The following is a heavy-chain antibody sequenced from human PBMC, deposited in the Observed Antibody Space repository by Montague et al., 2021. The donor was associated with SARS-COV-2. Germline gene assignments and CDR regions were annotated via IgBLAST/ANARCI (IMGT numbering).Heavy chain of an antibody. CDR3: ARAQNTCFIANCVNYFEV. Sequence: SETLSLTCEVSGGSISSHYWSWIRQSPGKGLEWIGYVHYTGSTKYNPSLKTRVTLSLDTPKKHCSLKLKSVTAADTAVYYCARAQNTCFIANCVNYFEVWGLGALVTVSS. CDR1: GGSISSHY. CDR2: VHYTGST. D-gene: IGHD1-1*01. J-gene: IGHJ4*02. V-gene: IGHV4-59*11.